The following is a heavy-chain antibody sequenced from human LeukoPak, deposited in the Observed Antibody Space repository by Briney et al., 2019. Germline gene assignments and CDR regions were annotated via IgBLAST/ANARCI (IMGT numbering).Heavy chain of an antibody. CDR3: ARDESKTPSPNWYFDL. Sequence: GASVKVSCKASGYTFTNYYMHWVRQAPGQGLEWMGIINPSGGSTSYAQKFQGRVTMTRDTSTSTVYMELSSLRSEDTAVYYCARDESKTPSPNWYFDLGGRGTWSLSPQ. CDR1: GYTFTNYY. V-gene: IGHV1-46*01. D-gene: IGHD2-15*01. J-gene: IGHJ2*01. CDR2: INPSGGST.